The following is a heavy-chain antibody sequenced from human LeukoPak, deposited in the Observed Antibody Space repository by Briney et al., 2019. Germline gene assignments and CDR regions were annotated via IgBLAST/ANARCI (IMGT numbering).Heavy chain of an antibody. V-gene: IGHV3-21*01. CDR3: ARDGELLDY. CDR2: ITSSSNYI. CDR1: GFTFSSFS. D-gene: IGHD1-26*01. Sequence: GSLRLSCAASGFTFSSFSMNWVRQTPGKGLEWVSSITSSSNYIYYAESVKGRLTISRGNAKNSLYLQMNSLRAEDTGVYYCARDGELLDYWGPGTLVTVSS. J-gene: IGHJ4*02.